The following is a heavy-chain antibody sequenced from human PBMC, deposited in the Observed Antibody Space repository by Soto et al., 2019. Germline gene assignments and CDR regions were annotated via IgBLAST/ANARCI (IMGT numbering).Heavy chain of an antibody. J-gene: IGHJ2*01. CDR2: ISTSTSTI. CDR1: GFDFRDFT. CDR3: ARVPDDSSGYPDWYFDL. V-gene: IGHV3-48*01. Sequence: PGGSLRLSCVASGFDFRDFTMNWVRQAPGKGLEWLSYISTSTSTIYYADSVKGRFTISRDNSKNTLYLQMNSLRAEDTAVYYCARVPDDSSGYPDWYFDLWGRGTLVTVSS. D-gene: IGHD3-22*01.